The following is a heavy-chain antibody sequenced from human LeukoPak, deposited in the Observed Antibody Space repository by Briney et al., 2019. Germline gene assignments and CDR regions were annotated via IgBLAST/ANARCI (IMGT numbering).Heavy chain of an antibody. CDR2: ISSSSYI. D-gene: IGHD3-10*01. CDR1: GFTFSSYA. V-gene: IGHV3-21*01. J-gene: IGHJ4*02. Sequence: GGSLRLSCAASGFTFSSYAMIWVRQAPGKGLEWVSSISSSSYIYYADSVKGRFTISRDNAKNSLYLRMNSLRAEDTAVYYCARDYYGSFDYWGQGTLVTVSS. CDR3: ARDYYGSFDY.